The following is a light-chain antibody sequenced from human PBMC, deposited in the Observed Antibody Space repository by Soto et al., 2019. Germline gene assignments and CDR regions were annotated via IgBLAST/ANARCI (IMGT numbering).Light chain of an antibody. J-gene: IGKJ5*01. CDR3: QQRSDWPIT. CDR1: ESLRSGD. Sequence: ERATVSCRASESLRSGDLACYQQIPGQAPGLLIYGASSRATGIPDGFSGSGSGTDFNLTVSRLAPEDFAVYYCQQRSDWPITFGQGTRLEI. V-gene: IGKV3D-20*02. CDR2: GAS.